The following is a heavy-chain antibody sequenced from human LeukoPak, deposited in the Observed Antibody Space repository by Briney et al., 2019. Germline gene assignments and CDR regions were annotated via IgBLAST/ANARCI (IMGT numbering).Heavy chain of an antibody. CDR1: GYTFTSYG. CDR2: ISAYNGNT. D-gene: IGHD1-14*01. V-gene: IGHV1-18*01. Sequence: GASVKVSCKASGYTFTSYGISWVRQAPGQGLEWMGWISAYNGNTNYAQKLQGRVTMTTDTSTSTACMELRSLRSDDTAVYYCARARGRNDAFDIWGQGTMVTVSS. CDR3: ARARGRNDAFDI. J-gene: IGHJ3*02.